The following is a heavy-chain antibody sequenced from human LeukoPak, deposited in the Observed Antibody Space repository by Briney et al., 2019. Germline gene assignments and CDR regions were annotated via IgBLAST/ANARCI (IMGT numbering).Heavy chain of an antibody. J-gene: IGHJ4*02. D-gene: IGHD3-9*01. Sequence: SVKVPCKASGGTFSSYAISWVRQAPGQGLEWMGRIIPILGIANYAQKFQGRVTITADKSTSTAYMELSSLRSEDTAVYYCARTYYDILTGYDRNFDYWGQGALVTVSS. CDR1: GGTFSSYA. CDR2: IIPILGIA. V-gene: IGHV1-69*04. CDR3: ARTYYDILTGYDRNFDY.